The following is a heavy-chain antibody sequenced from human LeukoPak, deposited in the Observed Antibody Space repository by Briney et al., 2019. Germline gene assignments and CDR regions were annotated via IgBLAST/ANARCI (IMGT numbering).Heavy chain of an antibody. J-gene: IGHJ4*02. CDR1: GFTSSDYT. CDR2: ISVSDNST. D-gene: IGHD2-2*01. V-gene: IGHV3-23*01. Sequence: GGSLRLSCAASGFTSSDYTMNWVRQSPGKGLEWVSGISVSDNSTYYADSVKGRFTISRDTSNNMLYLQMNSLRAEDTAVYYFARHRYCVSTNCPYDCWGQGTPVTVSS. CDR3: ARHRYCVSTNCPYDC.